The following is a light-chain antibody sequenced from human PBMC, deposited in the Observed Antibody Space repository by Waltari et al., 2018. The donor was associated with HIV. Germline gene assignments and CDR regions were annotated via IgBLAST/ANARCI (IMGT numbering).Light chain of an antibody. Sequence: SYELTQPPSVSVSPGQTARIPCSGDALSHQYVYWYHQRPGQPPVLLIYKDHKRPSGIPERFSGSRSGTTVTLIINGVQAEDEADYFCQSTDSTASSYVFGSGTEVFVL. J-gene: IGLJ1*01. CDR3: QSTDSTASSYV. CDR1: ALSHQY. V-gene: IGLV3-25*03. CDR2: KDH.